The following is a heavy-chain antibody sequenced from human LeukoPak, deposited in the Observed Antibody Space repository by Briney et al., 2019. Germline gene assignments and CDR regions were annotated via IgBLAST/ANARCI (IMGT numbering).Heavy chain of an antibody. D-gene: IGHD6-19*01. CDR3: ARAIAVAGLAWFDP. CDR2: IYYSGST. J-gene: IGHJ5*02. Sequence: KPSETLSLTCTVSGGSISSYYWSCIRQPPGKGLEWIGYIYYSGSTNYNPSLKSRVTISVDTSKNQFSLKLSSVTAADTAVYYCARAIAVAGLAWFDPWGQGTLVTVSS. CDR1: GGSISSYY. V-gene: IGHV4-59*01.